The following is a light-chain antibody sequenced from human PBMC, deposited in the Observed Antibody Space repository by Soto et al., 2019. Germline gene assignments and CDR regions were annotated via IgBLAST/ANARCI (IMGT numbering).Light chain of an antibody. CDR3: SSYSTTSSPTVL. Sequence: QSALAQPGSVSGSPGQLITISCTPTRGDVGRYTYVSWYQHHPGKAPKLLIYEVTYRPSGVSTRFSASKSGSTASLTISGIQAEDEADDYCSSYSTTSSPTVLFGAGTQLIVL. CDR1: RGDVGRYTY. CDR2: EVT. V-gene: IGLV2-14*01. J-gene: IGLJ2*01.